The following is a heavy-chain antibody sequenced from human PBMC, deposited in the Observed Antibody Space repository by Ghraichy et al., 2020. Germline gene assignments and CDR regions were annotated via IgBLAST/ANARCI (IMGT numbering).Heavy chain of an antibody. CDR3: AKEDVVSATPDF. CDR2: IAGSGGNT. D-gene: IGHD2-15*01. CDR1: GFIFSAYA. J-gene: IGHJ4*02. Sequence: GSLRLSCEASGFIFSAYAMTWVRQAPGRGLEWVSGIAGSGGNTYYADSVKGQFTISRDNSKNTLYLQMNSLRAEDAAVYYCAKEDVVSATPDFWGQGTLVTVSS. V-gene: IGHV3-23*01.